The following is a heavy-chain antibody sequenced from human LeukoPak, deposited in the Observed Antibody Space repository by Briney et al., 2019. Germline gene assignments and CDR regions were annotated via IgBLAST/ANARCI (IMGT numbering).Heavy chain of an antibody. CDR1: GYTFTSYG. Sequence: GASVKVSCKASGYTFTSYGITWVRQAPGQGLEWMGWISAYSGNTKYAQNIQGRVTMTTDTSTSTAYMELRSLRSDDTAMYYCARGGSGEWPEYEYFQYWGQGTLVTVSS. CDR2: ISAYSGNT. CDR3: ARGGSGEWPEYEYFQY. V-gene: IGHV1-18*01. J-gene: IGHJ1*01. D-gene: IGHD6-19*01.